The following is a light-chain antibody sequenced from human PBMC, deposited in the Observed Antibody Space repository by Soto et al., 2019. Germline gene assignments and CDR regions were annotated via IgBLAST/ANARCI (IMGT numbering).Light chain of an antibody. Sequence: EILMTQSPATLSLSPGERATLSCRASQSVSSKLAWYQQRRGQAPRLLIYGASSRATGIPARFSGSGSGTEFTPTISSLQSEDFAVYYCQQYDSWPPLTFGGGTKVEIK. V-gene: IGKV3-15*01. CDR1: QSVSSK. CDR2: GAS. J-gene: IGKJ4*01. CDR3: QQYDSWPPLT.